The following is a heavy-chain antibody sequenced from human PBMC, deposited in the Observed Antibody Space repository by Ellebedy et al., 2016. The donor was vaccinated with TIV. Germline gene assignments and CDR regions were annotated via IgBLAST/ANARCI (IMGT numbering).Heavy chain of an antibody. V-gene: IGHV1-69*04. Sequence: AASVKVSCKAPGDTFSNHAFNWVRQAPGQGLEWMGRIIPILGIANYAQKFQGRVTITADKSTSIAYMELSSLRSEDTAVYYCAAGNDGGWFDPWGQGTLVTVSS. CDR1: GDTFSNHA. D-gene: IGHD1-1*01. CDR3: AAGNDGGWFDP. J-gene: IGHJ5*02. CDR2: IIPILGIA.